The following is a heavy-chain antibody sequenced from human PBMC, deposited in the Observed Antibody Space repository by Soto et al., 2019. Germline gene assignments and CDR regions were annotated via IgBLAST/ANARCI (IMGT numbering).Heavy chain of an antibody. Sequence: PSETLPLTCAVYGGSFSGHYWSWIRPSPGKGLEWIGEVNHSGNTNQNLSLKSRVNISVDTSKNQFTLKLRSLTAADTAVYYCARGFAMLITDQGDTPDKYYFDSWGQGSLVTVSS. J-gene: IGHJ4*02. CDR3: ARGFAMLITDQGDTPDKYYFDS. CDR2: VNHSGNT. V-gene: IGHV4-34*01. D-gene: IGHD2-2*01. CDR1: GGSFSGHY.